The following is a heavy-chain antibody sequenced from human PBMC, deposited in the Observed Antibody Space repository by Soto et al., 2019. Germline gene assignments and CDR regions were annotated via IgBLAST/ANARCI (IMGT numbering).Heavy chain of an antibody. D-gene: IGHD1-1*01. CDR2: IDPSDSYT. V-gene: IGHV5-10-1*01. Sequence: GESLKISCKGSGYSFTSYWISWVRQMPGKGLEWMGRIDPSDSYTNYSPSFQGHVTISADKSISTAYLQWSSLKASDTAMYYCARRLHAYNSGGMDVWGQGPTVTVYS. CDR3: ARRLHAYNSGGMDV. CDR1: GYSFTSYW. J-gene: IGHJ6*02.